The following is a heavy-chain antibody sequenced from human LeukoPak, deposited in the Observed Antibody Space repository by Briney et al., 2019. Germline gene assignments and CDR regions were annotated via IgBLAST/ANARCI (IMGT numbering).Heavy chain of an antibody. Sequence: SETLSLTCTVSGGSISSGGYYWSWIRQHPGKGLEWIGYIYYSGSTYYNPSLKSRVTISVDTSKNQFSLKLSSVTAADTAVYYCARVSAVGVVYWGQGTLVTVFS. CDR2: IYYSGST. CDR1: GGSISSGGYY. D-gene: IGHD2-15*01. CDR3: ARVSAVGVVY. V-gene: IGHV4-31*03. J-gene: IGHJ4*02.